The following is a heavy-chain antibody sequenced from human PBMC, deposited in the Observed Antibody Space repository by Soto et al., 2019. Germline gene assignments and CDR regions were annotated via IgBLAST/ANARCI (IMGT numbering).Heavy chain of an antibody. Sequence: ASVKVSCKDSGYTFTSHGISWVRQAPGQGLEWMGIINPSGGSTSYAQKFQGRVTMTRDTSTSTVYMELSSLRSEDTAVYYCARAPWGTTVTTRGWFDPWGQGTLVTVSS. CDR2: INPSGGST. J-gene: IGHJ5*02. D-gene: IGHD4-17*01. CDR1: GYTFTSHG. CDR3: ARAPWGTTVTTRGWFDP. V-gene: IGHV1-46*01.